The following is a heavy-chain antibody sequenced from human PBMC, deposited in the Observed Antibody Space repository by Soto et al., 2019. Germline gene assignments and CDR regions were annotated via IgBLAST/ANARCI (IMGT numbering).Heavy chain of an antibody. Sequence: SETLSLTCAVSGGSISSGGYCWSWIRQPPGKGLEWIGDIYHSGNTYYNPSLKSRVTMAVDKSKNQFSLKLSSVTAADTAVYYCARVGSSGWPDNWFDPWGQGTLVTVSS. CDR1: GGSISSGGYC. CDR2: IYHSGNT. D-gene: IGHD6-19*01. J-gene: IGHJ5*02. CDR3: ARVGSSGWPDNWFDP. V-gene: IGHV4-30-2*01.